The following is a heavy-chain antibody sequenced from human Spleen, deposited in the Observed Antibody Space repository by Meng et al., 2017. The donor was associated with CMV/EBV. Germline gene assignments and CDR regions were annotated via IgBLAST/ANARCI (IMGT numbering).Heavy chain of an antibody. CDR1: GYTFTSYD. J-gene: IGHJ6*02. V-gene: IGHV1-8*03. CDR3: ARWNSSGWYGDYGMDV. Sequence: ASVKVSCKASGYTFTSYDINWVRQATGQGLEWMGWMNPNSGNTGYAQKFQGRVTITRNTSISTAYMELSSLRSEDTAVYYCARWNSSGWYGDYGMDVWGQGTTVTVSS. CDR2: MNPNSGNT. D-gene: IGHD6-19*01.